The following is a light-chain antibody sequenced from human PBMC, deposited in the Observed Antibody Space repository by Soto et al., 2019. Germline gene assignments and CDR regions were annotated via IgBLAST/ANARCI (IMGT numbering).Light chain of an antibody. CDR3: GSWDSSLSAYV. CDR2: DDN. CDR1: SSNIAGNS. Sequence: QSVMTQSPSVSAAPGQKVTISCSGSSSNIAGNSVSWYQQLPGTAPKLLIYDDNKRPSGIPDRFSGSKSGTSATLGITGFQTGDEADYYCGSWDSSLSAYVFGTGTKLTVL. J-gene: IGLJ1*01. V-gene: IGLV1-51*01.